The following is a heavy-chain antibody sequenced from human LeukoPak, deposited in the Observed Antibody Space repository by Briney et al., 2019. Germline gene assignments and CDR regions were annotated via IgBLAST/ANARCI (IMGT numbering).Heavy chain of an antibody. CDR3: AKDDAWLQFGD. J-gene: IGHJ4*02. V-gene: IGHV3-23*01. Sequence: GGSLRLSCAASRFTFSRHGMNWVRQAPGKGLEWVSGISPNGVITYYADSVKGRFTISRDNSKGTVYLQMNSLRPEDTAVYYCAKDDAWLQFGDWGRGTLVIVSS. D-gene: IGHD5-24*01. CDR1: RFTFSRHG. CDR2: ISPNGVIT.